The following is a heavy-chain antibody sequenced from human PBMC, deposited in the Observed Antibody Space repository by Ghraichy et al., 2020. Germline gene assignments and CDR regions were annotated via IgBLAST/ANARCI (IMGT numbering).Heavy chain of an antibody. V-gene: IGHV4-39*01. CDR1: GGSISSSSYY. Sequence: SETLSLTCTVSGGSISSSSYYWGWIRQPPGKGLEWIGSIYYSGSTYYNPSLKSRVTISVDTSKNQFSLKLSSVTAADTAVYYCARGGYCSGGSCYSGRVGSFDLWGLGAMVTVSS. D-gene: IGHD2-15*01. J-gene: IGHJ3*01. CDR3: ARGGYCSGGSCYSGRVGSFDL. CDR2: IYYSGST.